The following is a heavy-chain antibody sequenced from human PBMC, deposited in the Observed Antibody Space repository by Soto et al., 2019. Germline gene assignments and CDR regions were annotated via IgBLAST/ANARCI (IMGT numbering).Heavy chain of an antibody. V-gene: IGHV3-48*03. J-gene: IGHJ4*02. CDR3: TRAAWFHYLSLY. CDR1: GFTFSRFE. CDR2: ISSSGSTA. D-gene: IGHD3-10*01. Sequence: ALRLSCAASGFTFSRFELHWVRQAPGKGLEWISYISSSGSTAYYASSVEGRFTISRDNANNSVYLQMDSLRAEDTALYYCTRAAWFHYLSLYWGEGALVTVSS.